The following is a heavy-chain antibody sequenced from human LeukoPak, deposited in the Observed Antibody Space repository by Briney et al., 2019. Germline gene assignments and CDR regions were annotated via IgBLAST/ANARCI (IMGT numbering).Heavy chain of an antibody. D-gene: IGHD3-22*01. V-gene: IGHV4-34*01. CDR1: GFTFSNAW. J-gene: IGHJ4*02. CDR3: ARGGNYYDSSGPYYFDY. CDR2: INHSGST. Sequence: PGGSLRLSCAASGFTFSNAWMSWVRQPPGKGLEWIGEINHSGSTNYNPSLKSRVTISVDTSKNQFSLKLSSVTAADTAVYYCARGGNYYDSSGPYYFDYWGQGTLVTVSS.